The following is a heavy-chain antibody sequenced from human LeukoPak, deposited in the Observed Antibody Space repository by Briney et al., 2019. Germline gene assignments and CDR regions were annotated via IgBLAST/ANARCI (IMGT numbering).Heavy chain of an antibody. D-gene: IGHD3-22*01. CDR1: GYSFTSYG. V-gene: IGHV1-18*01. Sequence: ASVKVSCKASGYSFTSYGISWVRQAPGQGLEWMGWISAYNGNTNYAQKLQGRVTMTTDTSTSTVYMELRSLRSDDTALYYCARAYYDSSGYSAFDIWGQGTMVTVSS. J-gene: IGHJ3*02. CDR2: ISAYNGNT. CDR3: ARAYYDSSGYSAFDI.